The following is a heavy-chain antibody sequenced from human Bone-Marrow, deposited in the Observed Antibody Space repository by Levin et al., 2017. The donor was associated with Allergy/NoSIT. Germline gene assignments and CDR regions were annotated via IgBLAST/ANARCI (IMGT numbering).Heavy chain of an antibody. Sequence: SETLSLTCSVSDGSLIHHTWNWIRQSAGKGLQWIGRIYFSGTSSFNPSLRSRVTISIDTAANQFALKLVSVTAADTAVYFCARGDQKGYFDSWGQGRLVTVSS. V-gene: IGHV4-4*07. J-gene: IGHJ4*02. CDR2: IYFSGTS. CDR3: ARGDQKGYFDS. CDR1: DGSLIHHT. D-gene: IGHD2-2*01.